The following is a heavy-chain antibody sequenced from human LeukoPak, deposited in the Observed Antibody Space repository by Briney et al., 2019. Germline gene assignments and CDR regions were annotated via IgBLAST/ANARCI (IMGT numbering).Heavy chain of an antibody. Sequence: GGSLRLSCAASGFTFSSYAMRWVRQAPGKGLEWVSAISGSGGSTYYAGSVKGRFTISRDNSKNTLYLQMNSLRAEDTAVYYCAKGQAVAGTWPFDYWGQGTLVTVSS. V-gene: IGHV3-23*01. CDR3: AKGQAVAGTWPFDY. D-gene: IGHD6-19*01. J-gene: IGHJ4*02. CDR1: GFTFSSYA. CDR2: ISGSGGST.